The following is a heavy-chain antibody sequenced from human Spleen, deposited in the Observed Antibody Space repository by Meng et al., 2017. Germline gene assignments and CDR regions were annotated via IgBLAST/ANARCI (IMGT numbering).Heavy chain of an antibody. CDR1: GFTFSNAW. J-gene: IGHJ4*02. D-gene: IGHD6-13*01. CDR3: TTMSSPQDY. Sequence: GESLKISCAASGFTFSNAWMSWVRQAPGKGLEWVGRIKSKTAGGTTDYGAFVKGRFTISRDDSKNTLYLQMNSLKTEDAAVYYCTTMSSPQDYWGQGNLVTVSS. V-gene: IGHV3-15*01. CDR2: IKSKTAGGTT.